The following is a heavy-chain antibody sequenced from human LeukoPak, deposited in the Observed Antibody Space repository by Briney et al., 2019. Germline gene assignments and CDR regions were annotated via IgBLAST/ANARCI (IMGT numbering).Heavy chain of an antibody. V-gene: IGHV3-21*01. CDR1: AFTFSRYS. Sequence: PGGSLRLSCAASAFTFSRYSMIWVRQAPGKGLEWVSSISSSSSHIYYADSVKGRFTISRDNAENSLYLQMNSLRAEDTAMYYCARARDGYNHGLDYWGQGTLVTVSA. J-gene: IGHJ4*02. D-gene: IGHD5-24*01. CDR3: ARARDGYNHGLDY. CDR2: ISSSSSHI.